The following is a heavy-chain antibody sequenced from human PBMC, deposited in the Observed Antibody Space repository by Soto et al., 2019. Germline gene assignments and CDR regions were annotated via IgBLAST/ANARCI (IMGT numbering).Heavy chain of an antibody. V-gene: IGHV3-11*01. CDR1: GFTFSDYY. Sequence: GGSLRLSCAASGFTFSDYYMSWIRQAPGKGLEWVSYISSSGSTIYYADSVKGRFTISRDNAKNSLYLQMNSLGAEDTAVYYCATLGTYYYDSSGPWGQGTLVTVSS. J-gene: IGHJ5*02. D-gene: IGHD3-22*01. CDR3: ATLGTYYYDSSGP. CDR2: ISSSGSTI.